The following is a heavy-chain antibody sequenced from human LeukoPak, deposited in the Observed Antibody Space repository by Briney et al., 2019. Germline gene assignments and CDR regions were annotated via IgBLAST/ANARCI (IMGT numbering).Heavy chain of an antibody. CDR3: ARVFRMVYAITRRNYYYYGMDV. D-gene: IGHD2-8*01. Sequence: ASVKVSCKASGGTFSSYAISWVRQAPGQGLEWMGWMNPNSGNTGYAQKFQGRVTMTRNTSISTAYMELSSLRSEDTAVYYCARVFRMVYAITRRNYYYYGMDVWGQGTTVTVSS. CDR2: MNPNSGNT. V-gene: IGHV1-8*02. CDR1: GGTFSSYA. J-gene: IGHJ6*02.